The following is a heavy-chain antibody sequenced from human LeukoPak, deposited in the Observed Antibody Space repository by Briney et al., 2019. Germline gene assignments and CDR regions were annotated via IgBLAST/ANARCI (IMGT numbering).Heavy chain of an antibody. Sequence: PGGSLRLSCAASGFTFSSYAMSWVRQAPGKGLEWIGNIYYSVSTNYNPSLKSRVAISVDTSKNQFSLKLSSVTAADTAVYYCATSTVYYFDSSGYYSNDACDIWGQGTMVTVSS. D-gene: IGHD3-22*01. CDR1: GFTFSSYA. J-gene: IGHJ3*02. V-gene: IGHV4-59*01. CDR2: IYYSVST. CDR3: ATSTVYYFDSSGYYSNDACDI.